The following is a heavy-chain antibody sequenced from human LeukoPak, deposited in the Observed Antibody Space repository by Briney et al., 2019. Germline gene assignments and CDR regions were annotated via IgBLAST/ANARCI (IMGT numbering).Heavy chain of an antibody. Sequence: GGSLRLSCAASGFTFSSYAMHWVRQAPGKGLEWLAVISYDGSNKYYADSVKGRFTISRDNSKNTLYLQMNSLRAEDTAVYYCARDQGQLRYFDWSTFDYWGQGTLVTVSS. CDR2: ISYDGSNK. CDR1: GFTFSSYA. CDR3: ARDQGQLRYFDWSTFDY. V-gene: IGHV3-30*04. D-gene: IGHD3-9*01. J-gene: IGHJ4*02.